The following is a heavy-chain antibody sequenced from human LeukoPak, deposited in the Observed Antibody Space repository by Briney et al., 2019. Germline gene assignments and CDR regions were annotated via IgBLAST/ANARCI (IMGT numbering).Heavy chain of an antibody. V-gene: IGHV3-21*01. CDR2: ISSSSSYI. Sequence: GGSLRLSCAASGFTFSSYSMNWVRQAPGKGLEWVSSISSSSSYIYYADSVKGRFTISRDNTKNTLYLQMNNLRAEDTAVYFCARGRGGYGDFDYWGQGTLVTVS. J-gene: IGHJ4*02. D-gene: IGHD3-16*01. CDR3: ARGRGGYGDFDY. CDR1: GFTFSSYS.